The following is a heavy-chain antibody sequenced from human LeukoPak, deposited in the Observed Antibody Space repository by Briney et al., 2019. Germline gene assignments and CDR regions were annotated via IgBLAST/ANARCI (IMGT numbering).Heavy chain of an antibody. Sequence: GASVTVSCKASGYTFTSYYMHWVRQAPGQGLEWMGIINTSGGSTSYAQKFQGRVTMTRDTSTSTVYMELSSLRSEDTAVYYCARGGSYYDSSGYYNGYWGQGTLVTVS. CDR1: GYTFTSYY. J-gene: IGHJ4*02. D-gene: IGHD3-22*01. CDR3: ARGGSYYDSSGYYNGY. CDR2: INTSGGST. V-gene: IGHV1-46*01.